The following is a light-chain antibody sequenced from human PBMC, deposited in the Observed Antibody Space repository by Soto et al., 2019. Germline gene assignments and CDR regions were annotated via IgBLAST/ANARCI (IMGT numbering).Light chain of an antibody. CDR1: QSVSSSY. Sequence: EIVLTQSPGTLSLSPGERATLSCRASQSVSSSYLAWYQQKPGQAPRLLIYAASSRATGIPDRFSGSGSGTDFTLSISRLKHAYFAVYYCQQYGTSLITFDPGTKVYIK. V-gene: IGKV3-20*01. J-gene: IGKJ3*01. CDR3: QQYGTSLIT. CDR2: AAS.